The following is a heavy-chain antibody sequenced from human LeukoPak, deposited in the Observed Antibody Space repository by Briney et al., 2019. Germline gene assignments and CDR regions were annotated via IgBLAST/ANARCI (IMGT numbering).Heavy chain of an antibody. J-gene: IGHJ4*02. CDR3: AREKYYTSSSIDY. D-gene: IGHD6-6*01. CDR1: GDSISSDY. Sequence: SETLSLTCTVSGDSISSDYWSWIRQPAGKGLEWIGRIYTSGTANYNPSLKSRVTMSIDTSKKQFSLNMYSVTAADTAVYCCAREKYYTSSSIDYWGQGTLVTVSS. CDR2: IYTSGTA. V-gene: IGHV4-4*07.